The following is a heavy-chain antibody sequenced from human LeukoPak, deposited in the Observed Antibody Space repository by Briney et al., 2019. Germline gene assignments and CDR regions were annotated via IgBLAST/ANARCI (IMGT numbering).Heavy chain of an antibody. J-gene: IGHJ4*02. D-gene: IGHD5-18*01. CDR2: IYTSRST. V-gene: IGHV4-61*02. CDR1: GGSISSGSYY. CDR3: ARVGYSYGSMGFDY. Sequence: SQTLSLTCTVSGGSISSGSYYWSWSRQPAGKGLEWIGRIYTSRSTNYNPSLKSRVTISVDTSKNQFSLKLSSVTAADTAVYYCARVGYSYGSMGFDYWGQGTLGTVSS.